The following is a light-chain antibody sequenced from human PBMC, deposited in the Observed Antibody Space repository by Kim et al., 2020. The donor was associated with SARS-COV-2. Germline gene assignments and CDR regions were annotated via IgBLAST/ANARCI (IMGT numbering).Light chain of an antibody. Sequence: GQPITISCTGTASDVGTYTYVSWYRQHPGRAPKVIIYDVTKRPSGVSNRFSGSKSANTASLTISNLQAEDEADYYCTSFTSSNTFVFGTGTKVTVL. V-gene: IGLV2-14*03. J-gene: IGLJ1*01. CDR2: DVT. CDR1: ASDVGTYTY. CDR3: TSFTSSNTFV.